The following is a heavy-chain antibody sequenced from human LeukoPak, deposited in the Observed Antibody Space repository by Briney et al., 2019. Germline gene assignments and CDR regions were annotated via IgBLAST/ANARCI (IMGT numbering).Heavy chain of an antibody. CDR1: GFTFSSYW. CDR3: ARDDTHYGSSGSFYDAFDI. CDR2: IRRDGSET. D-gene: IGHD3-22*01. V-gene: IGHV3-7*01. J-gene: IGHJ3*02. Sequence: GGSLRLSCTASGFTFSSYWMTWVRRAPGKGLEWVANIRRDGSETHYVDSVMGRFTISRDNAKNSLYLQMNSLRAEDTAVYYCARDDTHYGSSGSFYDAFDIWGQGTMVTVSS.